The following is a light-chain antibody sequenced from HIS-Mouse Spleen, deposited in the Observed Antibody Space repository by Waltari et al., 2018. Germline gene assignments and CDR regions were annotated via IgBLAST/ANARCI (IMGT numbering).Light chain of an antibody. CDR3: QSYDSSLSGYVV. Sequence: QSVLTQPPSVSGAPGQRVTITCTGRSSNIGAGSEFSGHQQLPGTAPKLLTHGNSNRPSGVPDRFSGSKSGTSASLAITGLQAEDEADYYCQSYDSSLSGYVVFGGGTKLTVL. CDR1: SSNIGAGSE. CDR2: GNS. J-gene: IGLJ2*01. V-gene: IGLV1-40*01.